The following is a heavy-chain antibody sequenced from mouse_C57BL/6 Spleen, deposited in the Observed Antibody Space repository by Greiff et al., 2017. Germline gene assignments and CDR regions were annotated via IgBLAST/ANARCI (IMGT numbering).Heavy chain of an antibody. CDR2: IRNKANGYTT. CDR3: ARYDYGLSFAY. CDR1: GFTFTDYY. Sequence: EVQRVESGGGLVQPGGSLSLSCAASGFTFTDYYMSWVRQPPGKALEWLGFIRNKANGYTTEYSASVKGRFTISRDNSQSILYLQMNALRAEDSATYYCARYDYGLSFAYWGQGTLVTVSA. V-gene: IGHV7-3*01. D-gene: IGHD2-4*01. J-gene: IGHJ3*01.